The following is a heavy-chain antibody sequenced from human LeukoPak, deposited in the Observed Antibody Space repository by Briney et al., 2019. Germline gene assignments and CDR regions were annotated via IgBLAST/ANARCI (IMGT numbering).Heavy chain of an antibody. CDR1: GFTFFNAW. CDR2: IKKDGSEK. V-gene: IGHV3-7*01. D-gene: IGHD5-18*01. Sequence: GGCLRLSCAASGFTFFNAWMSWVRQAPGKGLEWVANIKKDGSEKYYVDSVKGRFTISRDNAKTSLYLQMNSLRAEDTAVYYCARDLSGVTGYTYGRGIDYWGQGTLVTVSS. CDR3: ARDLSGVTGYTYGRGIDY. J-gene: IGHJ4*02.